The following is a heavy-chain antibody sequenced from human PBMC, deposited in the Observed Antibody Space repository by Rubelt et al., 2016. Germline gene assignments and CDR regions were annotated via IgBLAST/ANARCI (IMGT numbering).Heavy chain of an antibody. CDR3: ASPLRELWDKNHAFDI. D-gene: IGHD1-7*01. Sequence: QVQLVQSGAEVKKPGSSVKVSCKASGGTFSSYAISWVRQAPGQGLEWMGRIIPILGIANYAQKFQGRVPITAYKSPRTAYMELSSLRSEDTAVYYCASPLRELWDKNHAFDIWGQGTMVTVSS. J-gene: IGHJ3*02. CDR1: GGTFSSYA. CDR2: IIPILGIA. V-gene: IGHV1-69*04.